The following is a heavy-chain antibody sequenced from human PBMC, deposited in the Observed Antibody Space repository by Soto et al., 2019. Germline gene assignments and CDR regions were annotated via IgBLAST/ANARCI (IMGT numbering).Heavy chain of an antibody. CDR3: ARGKDVVVVAATSGYYYYMDV. V-gene: IGHV1-8*01. CDR2: MNPNSGNT. Sequence: ASVKVSCKASGYTFTSYDINWVRQATGQGLEWMGWMNPNSGNTGYAQKFQGRVTMTRNTSISTAYMELGSLRSEDTAVYYCARGKDVVVVAATSGYYYYMDVWGKGTTVTVSS. J-gene: IGHJ6*03. D-gene: IGHD2-15*01. CDR1: GYTFTSYD.